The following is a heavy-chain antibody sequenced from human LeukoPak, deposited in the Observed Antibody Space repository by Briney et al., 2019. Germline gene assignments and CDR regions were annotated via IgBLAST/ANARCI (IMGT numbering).Heavy chain of an antibody. CDR2: ISGSGGST. CDR1: GFTFNMYS. D-gene: IGHD1-26*01. Sequence: GGSLRLSCAASGFTFNMYSMNWVRQAPGKGLEWVSAISGSGGSTYYADSVKGRFTISRDNSKNTLYLQMNSLRAEDTAVYYCAKDMWELLYWGQGTLVTVSS. V-gene: IGHV3-23*01. J-gene: IGHJ4*02. CDR3: AKDMWELLY.